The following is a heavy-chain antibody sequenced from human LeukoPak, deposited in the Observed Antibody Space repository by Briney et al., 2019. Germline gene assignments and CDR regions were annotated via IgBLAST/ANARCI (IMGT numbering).Heavy chain of an antibody. D-gene: IGHD5-24*01. J-gene: IGHJ6*02. CDR2: IYYSGST. CDR3: ARVDGYQVGTGYYYGMDV. CDR1: GGSISSYY. V-gene: IGHV4-59*01. Sequence: SETLSLTCTVSGGSISSYYWSWIRQPPGKGLEWIGYIYYSGSTNYNPSLKSRVTISVDTSKNQFSLKLSSVTAADTAVYYCARVDGYQVGTGYYYGMDVWGQGTTVTVSS.